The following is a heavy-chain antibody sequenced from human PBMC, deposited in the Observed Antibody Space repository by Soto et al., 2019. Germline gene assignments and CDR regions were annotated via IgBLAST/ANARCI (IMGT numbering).Heavy chain of an antibody. V-gene: IGHV3-73*01. CDR3: TRDLLYYYDSSGYGSDY. CDR1: GFTFSGSA. CDR2: IRSKANSYAT. D-gene: IGHD3-22*01. J-gene: IGHJ4*02. Sequence: HPGGSLRLSCAASGFTFSGSAMHWVRQASGKGLEWVGRIRSKANSYATAYAASVKGRFTISRDDSKNTAYLQMNSLKTEDTAVYYCTRDLLYYYDSSGYGSDYWGQGTLVTVSS.